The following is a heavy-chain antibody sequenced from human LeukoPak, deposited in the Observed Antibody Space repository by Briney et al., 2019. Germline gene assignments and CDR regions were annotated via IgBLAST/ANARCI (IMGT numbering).Heavy chain of an antibody. D-gene: IGHD6-6*01. CDR3: ARRGLAARPSGFDY. CDR1: GYTFISYY. CDR2: INPSGGST. Sequence: GASVKVSCKASGYTFISYYMHWVRQAPGQGLEWMGIINPSGGSTSFAQKFQDRVTMTRDTSTSTVYMELSSLRSGDTAVYYCARRGLAARPSGFDYWGQGTLVTVSA. V-gene: IGHV1-46*01. J-gene: IGHJ4*02.